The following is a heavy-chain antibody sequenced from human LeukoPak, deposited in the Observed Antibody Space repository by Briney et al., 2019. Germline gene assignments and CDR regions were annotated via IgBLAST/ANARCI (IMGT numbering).Heavy chain of an antibody. CDR1: GYTFTSYD. J-gene: IGHJ6*03. Sequence: ASVTVSFKASGYTFTSYDINWVRQATGQGLEWMGWMNPNSGNTGYAQKFQGRVTITADESTSTAYMELSSLRSEDTAVYYCARERGYYGSGSYGGYYMDVWGKGTTVTISS. D-gene: IGHD3-10*01. V-gene: IGHV1-8*03. CDR2: MNPNSGNT. CDR3: ARERGYYGSGSYGGYYMDV.